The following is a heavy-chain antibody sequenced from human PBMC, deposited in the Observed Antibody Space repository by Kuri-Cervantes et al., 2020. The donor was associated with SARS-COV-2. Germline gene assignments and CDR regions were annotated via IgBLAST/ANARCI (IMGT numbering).Heavy chain of an antibody. J-gene: IGHJ2*01. D-gene: IGHD4-17*01. Sequence: ASVKVSCKASGYTFTGHYMHWVRQAPGQGLEWMGIINPSGGSTSYAQKFQGRVTMTRNTSISTAYMELSSLRSEDTAVYYCATSAVTHYNWYFDLWGRGTLVTVSS. V-gene: IGHV1-46*01. CDR2: INPSGGST. CDR1: GYTFTGHY. CDR3: ATSAVTHYNWYFDL.